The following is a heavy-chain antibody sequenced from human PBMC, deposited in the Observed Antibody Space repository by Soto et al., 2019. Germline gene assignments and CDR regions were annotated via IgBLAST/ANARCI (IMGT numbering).Heavy chain of an antibody. J-gene: IGHJ6*02. V-gene: IGHV3-49*04. CDR2: IRSKAYGGTT. D-gene: IGHD1-7*01. CDR1: GFTFGDYA. CDR3: TRVMGNWNYVFYYGMDV. Sequence: GGSLRLSCTASGFTFGDYAMSWVRQAPGKGLEWVGFIRSKAYGGTTEYAASVKGRFTISRDDSKSIAYLQMNILKTEDTAVYYCTRVMGNWNYVFYYGMDVWGQGTTVTVSS.